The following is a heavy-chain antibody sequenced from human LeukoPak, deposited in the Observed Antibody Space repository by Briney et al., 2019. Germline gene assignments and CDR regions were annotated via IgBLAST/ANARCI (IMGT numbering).Heavy chain of an antibody. Sequence: GGSLRLSCAASGFTFDDYAMHWVRQAPGKGLEWVSGISWNSGSIGYADSVKGRSTISRDNAKNSLYLQMNSLRAEDMALYYCAKGDYYYDSSGYIDYWGQGTLVTVSS. V-gene: IGHV3-9*03. CDR2: ISWNSGSI. CDR1: GFTFDDYA. D-gene: IGHD3-22*01. CDR3: AKGDYYYDSSGYIDY. J-gene: IGHJ4*02.